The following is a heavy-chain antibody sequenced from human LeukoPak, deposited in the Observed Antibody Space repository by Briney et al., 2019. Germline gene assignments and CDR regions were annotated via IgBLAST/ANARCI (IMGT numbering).Heavy chain of an antibody. CDR2: INAGNGNT. V-gene: IGHV1-3*01. J-gene: IGHJ4*02. CDR1: GYTFTSYA. Sequence: ASVKVSCKASGYTFTSYAVHWVRQAPGQGLEWMGWINAGNGNTEYSQKFQGRVTITRDTSASTAYMELSSLRSEDTAVYYCARGHRLLLRYFDWPPDYWGQGTLVTVSS. D-gene: IGHD3-9*01. CDR3: ARGHRLLLRYFDWPPDY.